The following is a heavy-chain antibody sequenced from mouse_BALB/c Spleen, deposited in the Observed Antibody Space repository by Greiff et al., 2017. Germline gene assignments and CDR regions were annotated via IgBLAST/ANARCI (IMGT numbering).Heavy chain of an antibody. CDR3: ARSGDGSSYYAMDY. CDR2: INPSNGRT. D-gene: IGHD2-3*01. V-gene: IGHV1S81*02. J-gene: IGHJ4*01. Sequence: QVQLKQPGAELVKPGASVKLSCKASGYTFTSYWMHWVKQRPGQGLEWIGEINPSNGRTNYNEKFKSKATLTVDKSSSTAYMQLSSLTSEESAVYYCARSGDGSSYYAMDYWGQGTSVTVSS. CDR1: GYTFTSYW.